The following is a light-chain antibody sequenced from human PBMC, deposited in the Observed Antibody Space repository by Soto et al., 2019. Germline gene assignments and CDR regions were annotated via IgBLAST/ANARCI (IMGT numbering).Light chain of an antibody. CDR3: QQYFEWPPMT. Sequence: VMTQSPATLSVSPGERATLSCWASETVATNLAWYQQKPGHAPRLLISGASTRAAGISDRCRGSGSGTEFKLPISSLLSEDSAIYYCQQYFEWPPMTCGQGTNVEI. J-gene: IGKJ1*01. CDR2: GAS. CDR1: ETVATN. V-gene: IGKV3-15*01.